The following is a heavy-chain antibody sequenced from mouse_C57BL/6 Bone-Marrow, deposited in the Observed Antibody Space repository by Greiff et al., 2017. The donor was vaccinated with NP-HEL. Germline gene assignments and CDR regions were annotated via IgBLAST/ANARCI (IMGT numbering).Heavy chain of an antibody. CDR3: ASTVVGSDV. CDR2: IDPEDGET. Sequence: VQLQQSGAELVKPGASVKLSCTASGFNIKDYYMHWVKQRTEQGLEWIGGIDPEDGETKYAPKFQGKATITADTSSNTAYLQLSSLTSEDTAVYYCASTVVGSDVWGTGTTVTVSS. J-gene: IGHJ1*03. V-gene: IGHV14-2*01. D-gene: IGHD1-1*01. CDR1: GFNIKDYY.